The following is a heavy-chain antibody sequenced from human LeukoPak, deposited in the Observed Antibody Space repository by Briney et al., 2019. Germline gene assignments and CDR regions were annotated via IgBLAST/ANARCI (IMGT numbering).Heavy chain of an antibody. V-gene: IGHV4-34*01. CDR2: INHSGST. CDR3: ARVQNDFWSGYSTYYYYYYMDV. D-gene: IGHD3-3*01. Sequence: SETLSLTCAVYGGSFSGYYWSWIRQPPGKGLEWIGEINHSGSTNYNPSLKSRVTISVDTSKNQFSLKLSSVTAADTAVYYCARVQNDFWSGYSTYYYYYYMDVWGKGTTVTVSS. CDR1: GGSFSGYY. J-gene: IGHJ6*03.